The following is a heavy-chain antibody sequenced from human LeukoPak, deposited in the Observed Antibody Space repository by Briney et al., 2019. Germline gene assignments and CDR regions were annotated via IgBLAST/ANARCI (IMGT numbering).Heavy chain of an antibody. CDR1: GFTFSSYS. V-gene: IGHV3-21*01. Sequence: GGSLRLSCAASGFTFSSYSMNWVRQAPGKGLEWVSSFSSSSSYIYYADSVKGRFTISRDNAKNSLYLQMNSLRAEDTAVYYCARGRGIVVVPAATATNWFDPWGQGTLVTVSS. D-gene: IGHD2-2*01. CDR3: ARGRGIVVVPAATATNWFDP. CDR2: FSSSSSYI. J-gene: IGHJ5*02.